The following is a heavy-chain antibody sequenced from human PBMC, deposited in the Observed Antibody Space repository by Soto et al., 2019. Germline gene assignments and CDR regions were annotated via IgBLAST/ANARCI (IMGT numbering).Heavy chain of an antibody. CDR2: ISGDGGST. V-gene: IGHV3-11*01. D-gene: IGHD1-26*01. CDR1: GFTFRDYY. Sequence: VGSLRLSCASSGFTFRDYYMTWIRHSPGKGLEWVSYISGDGGSTSYADSVKGRFTVSRDNARSSLILQMNSLRAEDTAFYYCAKLVTIAEDGTVDYWGLGTLVTVSS. J-gene: IGHJ4*02. CDR3: AKLVTIAEDGTVDY.